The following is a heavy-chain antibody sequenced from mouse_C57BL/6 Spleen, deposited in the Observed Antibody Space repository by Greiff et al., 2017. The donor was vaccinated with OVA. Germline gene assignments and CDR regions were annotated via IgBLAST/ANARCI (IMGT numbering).Heavy chain of an antibody. Sequence: EVKLVESGGGLVKPGGSLKLSCAASGFTFSDYGMHWVRQAPEKGLEWVAYISSGSSTIYYADTVKGRFTISRDNAKNTLFLQMTRLRSEDTAMYYCARRSNYYGSSYEAMDYWGQGTSVTVSS. J-gene: IGHJ4*01. CDR2: ISSGSSTI. D-gene: IGHD1-1*01. V-gene: IGHV5-17*01. CDR3: ARRSNYYGSSYEAMDY. CDR1: GFTFSDYG.